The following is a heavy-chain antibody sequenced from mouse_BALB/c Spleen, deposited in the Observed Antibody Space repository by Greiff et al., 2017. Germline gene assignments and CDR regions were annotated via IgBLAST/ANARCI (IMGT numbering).Heavy chain of an antibody. CDR2: IYPGDGDT. V-gene: IGHV1-87*01. D-gene: IGHD2-14*01. J-gene: IGHJ4*01. Sequence: QVQLQQSGAELARPGASVKLSCKASGYTFTSYWMQWVKQRPGQGLEWIGAIYPGDGDTRYTQKFKGKATLTADKSSSTAYMQLSSLASEDSAVYYCARGGYDWAMDYWGQGTSVTVSS. CDR1: GYTFTSYW. CDR3: ARGGYDWAMDY.